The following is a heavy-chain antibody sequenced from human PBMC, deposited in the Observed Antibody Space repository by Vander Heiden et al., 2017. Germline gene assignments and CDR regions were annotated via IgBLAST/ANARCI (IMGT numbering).Heavy chain of an antibody. Sequence: QVQLVESGGGVVQPGRSLRLSCAASGFTFSSSGMHWVRQAPGKGLEWVAVIWYDGSNKDYADAVKGRFTIARDNSQNTLYLQMNSLRAEDTAVYYGASDRCSSTSCQTNYFDYWGQGTLVTVSS. CDR1: GFTFSSSG. CDR2: IWYDGSNK. V-gene: IGHV3-33*01. J-gene: IGHJ4*02. CDR3: ASDRCSSTSCQTNYFDY. D-gene: IGHD2-2*01.